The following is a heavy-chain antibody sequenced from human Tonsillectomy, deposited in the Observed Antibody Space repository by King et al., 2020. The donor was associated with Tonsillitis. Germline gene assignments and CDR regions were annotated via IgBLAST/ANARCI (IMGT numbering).Heavy chain of an antibody. CDR3: ARDRPLAAAGITLDY. CDR1: GFTFSSYN. D-gene: IGHD6-13*01. Sequence: VQLVESGGGLVKPGGSLRLSCAASGFTFSSYNMNWVRQAPGKGLEWVSSISTRSSYIYYADSVKGRFTISRDNAKNSLYLQMNSLRAEDTAVYYCARDRPLAAAGITLDYWGQGTLVTVSS. V-gene: IGHV3-21*01. J-gene: IGHJ4*02. CDR2: ISTRSSYI.